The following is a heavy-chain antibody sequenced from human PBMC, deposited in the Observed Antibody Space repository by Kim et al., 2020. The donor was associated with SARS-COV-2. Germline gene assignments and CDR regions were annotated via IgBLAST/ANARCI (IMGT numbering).Heavy chain of an antibody. CDR3: ARGSSAAAAYAFDY. J-gene: IGHJ4*02. D-gene: IGHD6-13*01. V-gene: IGHV4-59*09. Sequence: NPSHKILGTISVDPAKNQFSLKLSSVTAADTAVYYCARGSSAAAAYAFDYWGQGTLVTVSS.